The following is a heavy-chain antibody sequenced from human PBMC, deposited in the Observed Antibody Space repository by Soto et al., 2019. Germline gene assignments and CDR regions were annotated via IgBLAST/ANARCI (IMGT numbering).Heavy chain of an antibody. CDR3: ARSSGTFRFFDY. CDR2: TRNRANSYTT. D-gene: IGHD1-26*01. J-gene: IGHJ4*02. CDR1: GFTFSDHC. Sequence: EVQLVESGGGLVQPGGSLILSCAASGFTFSDHCMDWVRQAPGKGLEWVGRTRNRANSYTTEYAASVKGRFIVSRDDSKNSLYLQMNSLKTEDTAVYYCARSSGTFRFFDYWGQGTLVTVSS. V-gene: IGHV3-72*01.